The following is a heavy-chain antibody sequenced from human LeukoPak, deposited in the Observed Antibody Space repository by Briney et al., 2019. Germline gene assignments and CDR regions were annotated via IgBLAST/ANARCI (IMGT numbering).Heavy chain of an antibody. CDR2: INPNSGGT. D-gene: IGHD6-13*01. Sequence: GASVKVSCKASGYTFTGYYMHWVRQAPGQGLKWMGWINPNSGGTNYAQKFQGRVTMTRDTSISTAYMELSRLRSDDTAVYYCARGPSDSSLYYYYIDVWGKGTTVTVSS. CDR1: GYTFTGYY. V-gene: IGHV1-2*02. CDR3: ARGPSDSSLYYYYIDV. J-gene: IGHJ6*03.